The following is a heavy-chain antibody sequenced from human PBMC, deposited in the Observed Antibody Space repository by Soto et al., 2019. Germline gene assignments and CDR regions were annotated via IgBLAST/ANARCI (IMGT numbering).Heavy chain of an antibody. CDR3: ARTLRGESSDILTGYYPFDY. Sequence: QVQLVQSGAEVKKPGSSVKVSCKASGGTFSSYAISWVRQAPGQGLEWMGGIIPIFGTANYAQKFQGRVTITADESTSTAYMELSSLRSEDTAVYYCARTLRGESSDILTGYYPFDYWGQGTLVTVSS. J-gene: IGHJ4*02. D-gene: IGHD3-9*01. CDR2: IIPIFGTA. V-gene: IGHV1-69*01. CDR1: GGTFSSYA.